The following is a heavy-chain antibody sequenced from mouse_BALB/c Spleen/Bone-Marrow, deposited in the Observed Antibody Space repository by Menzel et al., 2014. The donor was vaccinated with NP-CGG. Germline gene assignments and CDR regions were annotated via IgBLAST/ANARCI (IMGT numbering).Heavy chain of an antibody. Sequence: EVKLQESGPGRVKPSQSLSLTRTVTGYLITSDYAWNWIRQFPGNKLEWKEYISHRGSTSYNPSLKSRISITRDTSKNQFFLQLSSVTAEDTATYYCARSADWYFDVWGAGTTVTVSS. J-gene: IGHJ1*01. CDR3: ARSADWYFDV. CDR2: ISHRGST. CDR1: GYLITSDYA. V-gene: IGHV3-2*02.